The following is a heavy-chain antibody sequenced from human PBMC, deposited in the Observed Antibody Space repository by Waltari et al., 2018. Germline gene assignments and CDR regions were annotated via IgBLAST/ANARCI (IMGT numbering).Heavy chain of an antibody. J-gene: IGHJ4*02. Sequence: EVQLLESGGGLVQPGGSLRLSCAASGFTFSSYAMSWVRQAPGKGLGWVSAISGSGVSTYYADSVKGRFTISRDNSKNTLYLQMNSLRAEDTAVYYCAKDGVGTDYFDYWGQGTLVTVSS. CDR1: GFTFSSYA. CDR3: AKDGVGTDYFDY. V-gene: IGHV3-23*01. D-gene: IGHD1-1*01. CDR2: ISGSGVST.